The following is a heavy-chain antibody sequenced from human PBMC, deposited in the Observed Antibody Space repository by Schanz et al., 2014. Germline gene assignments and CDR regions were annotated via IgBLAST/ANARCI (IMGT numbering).Heavy chain of an antibody. CDR2: IVVGRGTT. Sequence: QMKLVQSGPEVKKPGTSVKVSCQASGFTFTSSAMQWVRQARGQRLEWIGWIVVGRGTTNYAQKFQERVTITRDMSTSIAYMELSSLRPEDTAVYYCAAASIGYQLLNNDMDVWGQGTSVTVSS. CDR3: AAASIGYQLLNNDMDV. D-gene: IGHD2-2*01. V-gene: IGHV1-58*02. J-gene: IGHJ6*02. CDR1: GFTFTSSA.